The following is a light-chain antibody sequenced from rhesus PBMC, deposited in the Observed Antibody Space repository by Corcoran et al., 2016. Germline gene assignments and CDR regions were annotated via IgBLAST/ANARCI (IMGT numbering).Light chain of an antibody. Sequence: EIVMTQSPATLFLSPGERATLSRRTSQSVSSSLAWYQQKPGQAPNILIYGASSRATGIPDRFSGSGSGTEVTLPNSSMKHEDVGVYYCQQSYSWPFTFGPGTKLDIK. CDR3: QQSYSWPFT. J-gene: IGKJ3*01. CDR2: GAS. CDR1: QSVSSS. V-gene: IGKV3-24*04.